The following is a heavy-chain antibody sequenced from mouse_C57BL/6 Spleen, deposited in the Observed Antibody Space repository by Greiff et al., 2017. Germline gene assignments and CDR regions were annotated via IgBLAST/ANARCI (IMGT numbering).Heavy chain of an antibody. D-gene: IGHD1-1*01. Sequence: QVQLQQSGAELVKPGASVKLSCKASGYTFTSYWMHWVKQRPGQGLEWIGMIHPNSGSTNYNEKFKSKATLTVDKSSSTAYMQLSSLTSEDSAVYYCARKDGSSLDYWGQGTTLTVSS. CDR2: IHPNSGST. CDR3: ARKDGSSLDY. V-gene: IGHV1-64*01. J-gene: IGHJ2*01. CDR1: GYTFTSYW.